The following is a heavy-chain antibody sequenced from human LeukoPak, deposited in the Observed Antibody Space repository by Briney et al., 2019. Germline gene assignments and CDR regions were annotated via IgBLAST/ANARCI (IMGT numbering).Heavy chain of an antibody. CDR1: GGSISSSSYY. CDR2: IYYSGST. CDR3: ARVSYYYDSSGYLYTPTFDY. V-gene: IGHV4-31*03. D-gene: IGHD3-22*01. Sequence: PSETLSLTCTVSGGSISSSSYYWSWIRQHPGKGLEWIGYIYYSGSTYYNPSLKSRVTISVDTSKNQFSLKLSSVTAADTAVYYCARVSYYYDSSGYLYTPTFDYWGQGTLVTVSS. J-gene: IGHJ4*02.